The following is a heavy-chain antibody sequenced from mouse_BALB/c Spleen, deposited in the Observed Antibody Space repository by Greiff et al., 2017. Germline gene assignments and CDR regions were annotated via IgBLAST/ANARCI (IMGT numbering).Heavy chain of an antibody. CDR1: GFTFSSYG. V-gene: IGHV5-6*01. CDR3: AIQKTGFDY. D-gene: IGHD4-1*01. J-gene: IGHJ2*01. Sequence: EVMLVESGGDLVKPGGSLKLSCAASGFTFSSYGMSWVRQTPDKRLEWVATISSGGSYTYYPDSVKGRFTISRDNAKNTLYLQMSSLKSEDTAMYYCAIQKTGFDYWGQGTTLTVSS. CDR2: ISSGGSYT.